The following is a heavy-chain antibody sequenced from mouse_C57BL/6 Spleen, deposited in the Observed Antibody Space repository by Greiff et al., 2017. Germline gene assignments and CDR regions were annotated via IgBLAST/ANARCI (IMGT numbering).Heavy chain of an antibody. J-gene: IGHJ2*01. CDR1: GYTFTSYW. CDR3: ARSDITTGAAYMDY. CDR2: INPSNGGT. V-gene: IGHV1-53*01. D-gene: IGHD1-1*01. Sequence: QVQLQPPGSELVKPGASVKLSCKASGYTFTSYWMHWVKQRPGQGLEWIGNINPSNGGTNYNEKFKSKATLTVDKSSSTAYMPLSSLTSEDSAVYDCARSDITTGAAYMDYWGQGTALTVSS.